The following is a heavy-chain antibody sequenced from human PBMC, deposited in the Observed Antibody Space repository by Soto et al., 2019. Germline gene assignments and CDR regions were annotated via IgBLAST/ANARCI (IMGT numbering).Heavy chain of an antibody. Sequence: SVKVSCKASGGTFSSYAISWARQAPGQGLEWMGGIIPIFGTANYAQKFQGRVTITADESTSTAYMELSSLRSEDTAVYYCARVPNRSYPPFDYWGQGTLVTVSS. V-gene: IGHV1-69*13. D-gene: IGHD1-26*01. J-gene: IGHJ4*02. CDR2: IIPIFGTA. CDR1: GGTFSSYA. CDR3: ARVPNRSYPPFDY.